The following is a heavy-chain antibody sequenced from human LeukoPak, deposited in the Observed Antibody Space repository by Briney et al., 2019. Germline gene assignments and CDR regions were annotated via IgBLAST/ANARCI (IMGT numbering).Heavy chain of an antibody. Sequence: ASVKVSCKASGGTFSSYAISWVRQAPGQGLEWMGGIIPIFGTANYAQKFQGRVTITADESTSTAYMELSSLRSEDTAVYYCARGMNVQLPFLFDYWGQGTLVTVSS. D-gene: IGHD6-6*01. J-gene: IGHJ4*02. CDR3: ARGMNVQLPFLFDY. CDR1: GGTFSSYA. V-gene: IGHV1-69*13. CDR2: IIPIFGTA.